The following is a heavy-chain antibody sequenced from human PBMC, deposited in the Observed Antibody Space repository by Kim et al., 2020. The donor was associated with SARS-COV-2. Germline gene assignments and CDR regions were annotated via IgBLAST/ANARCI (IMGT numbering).Heavy chain of an antibody. J-gene: IGHJ5*02. CDR3: AREDLWLVKSKQITTSNL. D-gene: IGHD6-19*01. CDR1: GGTFSSYA. Sequence: SVKVSCKASGGTFSSYAISWVRQAPGQGLEWMGGIIPIFGTANYAQKFQGRVTITADESTSTAYMELSSLISEDTAVYYCAREDLWLVKSKQITTSNLWGQGTLVTVSS. CDR2: IIPIFGTA. V-gene: IGHV1-69*13.